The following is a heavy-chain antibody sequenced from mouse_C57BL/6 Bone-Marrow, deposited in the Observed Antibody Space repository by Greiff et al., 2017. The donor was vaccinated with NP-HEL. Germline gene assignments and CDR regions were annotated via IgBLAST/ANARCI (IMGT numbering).Heavy chain of an antibody. CDR1: GFTFSSYA. D-gene: IGHD1-1*01. J-gene: IGHJ4*01. CDR2: ISDGGSYT. CDR3: ASSYGAMDY. V-gene: IGHV5-4*03. Sequence: EVKVVESGGGLVKPGGSLKLSCAASGFTFSSYAMSWVRQTPEKRLEWVATISDGGSYTYYPDNVKGRFTISRDNAKNNLYLQMSHLKSEDTAMYYCASSYGAMDYWGQGTSVTVSS.